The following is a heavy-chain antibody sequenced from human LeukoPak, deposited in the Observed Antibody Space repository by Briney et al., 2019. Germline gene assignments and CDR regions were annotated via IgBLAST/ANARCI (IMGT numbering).Heavy chain of an antibody. CDR3: ARGAYSGSLDY. J-gene: IGHJ4*02. CDR1: GFTLSSYW. D-gene: IGHD1-26*01. V-gene: IGHV3-74*01. Sequence: GGSLRLSCAASGFTLSSYWMHWVRQGPGKGPVWVSRISPDGSDTSYADSVKGRFTISRDNAKNTLYLQMNSLRVEDTAVYYCARGAYSGSLDYWGQGTLVTVSS. CDR2: ISPDGSDT.